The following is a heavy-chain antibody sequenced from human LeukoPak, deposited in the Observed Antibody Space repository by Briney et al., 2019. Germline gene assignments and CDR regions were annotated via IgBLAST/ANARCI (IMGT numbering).Heavy chain of an antibody. Sequence: GGSLRLSCAASGFTFSSYAMSWVRQAPGKGLEWVSAISGSGGSTYYADSVKGRFTISRDNFKNTLYLQMNSLRAEDTAVYYCAKGGYDSSGYYYYFDYWGQGTLVTVSS. J-gene: IGHJ4*02. CDR3: AKGGYDSSGYYYYFDY. CDR1: GFTFSSYA. CDR2: ISGSGGST. D-gene: IGHD3-22*01. V-gene: IGHV3-23*01.